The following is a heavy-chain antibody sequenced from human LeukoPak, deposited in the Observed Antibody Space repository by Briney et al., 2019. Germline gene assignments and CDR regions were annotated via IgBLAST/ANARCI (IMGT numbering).Heavy chain of an antibody. Sequence: ASETLSLTCTVSGGSISSYYWSWIRQHPGKGLEWIGYIYYSGSTYYNPSLKSRVTISVDTSKNQFSLKLSSVTAADTAVYYCASQVFNYGDYFFDYWGQGTLVTVSS. V-gene: IGHV4-59*06. J-gene: IGHJ4*02. CDR1: GGSISSYY. CDR2: IYYSGST. D-gene: IGHD4-17*01. CDR3: ASQVFNYGDYFFDY.